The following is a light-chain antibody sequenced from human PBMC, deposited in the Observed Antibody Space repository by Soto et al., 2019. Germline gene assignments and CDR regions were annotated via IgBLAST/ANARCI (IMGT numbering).Light chain of an antibody. J-gene: IGKJ4*01. Sequence: EIVLTQSPGTLSLSPGERATLSCRASHSVSSSYLAWYQQKPGQAPRLLIYGASSRATGLPARFSGSGSGTEFTLTISSLQSEDCAIYYCQQYRTWPITFGGGTKVDIK. CDR2: GAS. CDR1: HSVSSSY. CDR3: QQYRTWPIT. V-gene: IGKV3-20*01.